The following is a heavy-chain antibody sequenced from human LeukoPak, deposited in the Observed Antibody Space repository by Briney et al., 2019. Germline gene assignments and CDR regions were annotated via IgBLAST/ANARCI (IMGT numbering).Heavy chain of an antibody. Sequence: ASVKVSCKASVYTFTSYGITWVRQAPGQRLEWMGWISAYNGNTNYAQKLQGRVTLTTDTSTSTAYMELRSLRSDETAVYYCARRGKYGDYEWFDPWGQGTLVTVSS. D-gene: IGHD4-17*01. CDR2: ISAYNGNT. J-gene: IGHJ5*02. V-gene: IGHV1-18*01. CDR1: VYTFTSYG. CDR3: ARRGKYGDYEWFDP.